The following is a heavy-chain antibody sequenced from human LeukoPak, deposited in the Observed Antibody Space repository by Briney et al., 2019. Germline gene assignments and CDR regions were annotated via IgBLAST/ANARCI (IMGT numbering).Heavy chain of an antibody. D-gene: IGHD2-2*01. CDR1: GGSISSYY. Sequence: SETLSLTCTVSGGSISSYYWSWIRQPPGKGLEWIGYIYYSGSTNYNPSLKSRVTISVDTSKNQFSLKLSSVTAADTAVYYCAREGHCSSTSCYFGAFDIWGQGTMVTVSS. J-gene: IGHJ3*02. CDR2: IYYSGST. CDR3: AREGHCSSTSCYFGAFDI. V-gene: IGHV4-59*01.